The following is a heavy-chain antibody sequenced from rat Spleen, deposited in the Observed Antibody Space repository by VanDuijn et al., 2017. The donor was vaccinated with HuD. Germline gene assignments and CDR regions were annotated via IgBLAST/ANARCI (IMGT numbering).Heavy chain of an antibody. D-gene: IGHD1-9*01. J-gene: IGHJ2*01. CDR3: ARRHYGYTDYFDY. V-gene: IGHV5-29*01. CDR1: GFTFNNYG. CDR2: FSYDGFTT. Sequence: EVQLVESGGGLVQPGRSLKLSCAASGFTFNNYGMAWVRQAPTKGLEWVAAFSYDGFTTYYRDSGRGRFTISSDNTKTTLYLQMDSLRSEDTATYYCARRHYGYTDYFDYWGQGVMVTVSS.